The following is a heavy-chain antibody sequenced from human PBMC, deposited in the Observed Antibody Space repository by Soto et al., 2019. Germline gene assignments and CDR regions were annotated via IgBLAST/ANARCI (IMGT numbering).Heavy chain of an antibody. CDR3: ARGRSSSSPFLDY. V-gene: IGHV4-34*01. Sequence: PSETLSLTCAVYGGSFSGYYWSWIRQPPGKGLEWIGEINHSGSTNYNPSLKSRVTISVDTSKNQFSLKLSSVTAADTAVYYCARGRSSSSPFLDYWGQGTLVTVSS. D-gene: IGHD6-6*01. J-gene: IGHJ4*02. CDR2: INHSGST. CDR1: GGSFSGYY.